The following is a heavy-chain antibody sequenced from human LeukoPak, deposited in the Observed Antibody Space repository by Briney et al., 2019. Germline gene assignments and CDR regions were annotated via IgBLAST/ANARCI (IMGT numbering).Heavy chain of an antibody. Sequence: PGRSLRLSCAASGFTFDDYAMHWVRQAPGKGLEWVSGISWNSGSIGYADSVEGRSTISRDNAKNSLYLQMNSLRAEDTALYYCAKDTRKRTGAFDIWGQGTMVTVSS. CDR1: GFTFDDYA. J-gene: IGHJ3*02. V-gene: IGHV3-9*01. CDR3: AKDTRKRTGAFDI. D-gene: IGHD1-1*01. CDR2: ISWNSGSI.